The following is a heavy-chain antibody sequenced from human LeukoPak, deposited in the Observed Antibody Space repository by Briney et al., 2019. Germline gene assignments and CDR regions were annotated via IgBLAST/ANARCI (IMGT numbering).Heavy chain of an antibody. V-gene: IGHV3-11*04. CDR1: GFTFSDYY. CDR2: ISSSGSTI. J-gene: IGHJ5*02. D-gene: IGHD1-14*01. CDR3: ARGTNITYYRWFDP. Sequence: GGSLRLSCAASGFTFSDYYMSWIRQAPGKGLEWVSYISSSGSTIYYADSVKGRFTISRDNSKNTLCLQMNSLRAEDTAVYYCARGTNITYYRWFDPWGQGTLVTVSS.